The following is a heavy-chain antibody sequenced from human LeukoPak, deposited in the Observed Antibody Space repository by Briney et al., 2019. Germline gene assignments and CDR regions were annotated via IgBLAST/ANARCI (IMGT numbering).Heavy chain of an antibody. CDR2: IYYSGST. Sequence: QSSETLSLTCTVSGGSISSSSYFWGWIRQPPGKGREWIGSIYYSGSTYYNPSLKSLVTISVDASKNQFSLKLSSVTAADTAVYYCARREGARPMDYWGQGILVTVSS. CDR1: GGSISSSSYF. J-gene: IGHJ4*02. D-gene: IGHD6-6*01. V-gene: IGHV4-39*01. CDR3: ARREGARPMDY.